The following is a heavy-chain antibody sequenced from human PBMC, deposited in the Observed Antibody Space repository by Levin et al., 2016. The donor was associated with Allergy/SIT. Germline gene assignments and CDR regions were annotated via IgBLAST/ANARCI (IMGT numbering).Heavy chain of an antibody. Sequence: WIRQPPGKGLEWVSSISSSSSYIYYADSVKGRFTISRDNAKNSLYLQMNSLRAEDTAVYYCARRGTTDYDFWSGYYFDYWGQGTLVTVSS. J-gene: IGHJ4*02. CDR3: ARRGTTDYDFWSGYYFDY. D-gene: IGHD3-3*01. V-gene: IGHV3-21*01. CDR2: ISSSSSYI.